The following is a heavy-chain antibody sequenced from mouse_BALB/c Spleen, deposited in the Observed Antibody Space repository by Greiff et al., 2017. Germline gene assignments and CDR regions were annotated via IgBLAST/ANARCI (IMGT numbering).Heavy chain of an antibody. CDR2: ISSGSSTI. J-gene: IGHJ4*01. CDR3: ARQEGFYAMDY. CDR1: GFTFSSFG. Sequence: EVQGVESGGGLVQPGGSRKLSCAASGFTFSSFGMHWVRQAPEKGLEWVAYISSGSSTIYYADTVKGRFTISRDNPKNTLFLQMTSLRSEDTAMYYCARQEGFYAMDYWGQGTSVTVSS. V-gene: IGHV5-17*02.